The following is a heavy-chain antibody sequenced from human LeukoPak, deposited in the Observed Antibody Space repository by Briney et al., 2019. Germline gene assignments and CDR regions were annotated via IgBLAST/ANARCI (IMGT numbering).Heavy chain of an antibody. CDR2: IYPVGT. CDR3: ARPRLEYCSGGSCFDAFDI. D-gene: IGHD2-15*01. J-gene: IGHJ3*02. Sequence: PGGSLRLSCAASGFIVSDNYVTWVRQAPGKGLEWVSVIYPVGTYYAESVKGRFSISRDNSKNTVFLQMNSLRAEDTAIYSCARPRLEYCSGGSCFDAFDIWGQGTMVTVSS. V-gene: IGHV3-53*01. CDR1: GFIVSDNY.